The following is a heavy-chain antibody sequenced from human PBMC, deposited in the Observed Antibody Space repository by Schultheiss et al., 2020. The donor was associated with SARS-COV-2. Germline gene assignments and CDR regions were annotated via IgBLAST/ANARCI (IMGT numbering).Heavy chain of an antibody. V-gene: IGHV3-30*01. CDR3: ARVIGSGSYYNVGLGY. D-gene: IGHD3-10*01. CDR2: ISYDGSNK. CDR1: GFTFSSYA. Sequence: GGSLRLSCAASGFTFSSYAMHWVRQAPGKGLEWVAVISYDGSNKYYADSVKGRFTISRDNSKNTLYLQMNSLRAEDTAVYYCARVIGSGSYYNVGLGYWGQGTLVTVSS. J-gene: IGHJ4*02.